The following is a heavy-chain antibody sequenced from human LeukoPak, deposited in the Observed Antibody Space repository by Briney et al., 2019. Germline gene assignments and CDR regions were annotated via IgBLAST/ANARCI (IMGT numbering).Heavy chain of an antibody. CDR1: GYTFTSYH. CDR3: ARDWAVTYYYDSSGYAWFDP. CDR2: INPSGGTT. J-gene: IGHJ5*02. Sequence: ASVKVSCKASGYTFTSYHMHWVRQAPGQGLEWMGIINPSGGTTNYAQKFQGRVTMTRDMSTSTVYMELSRLRSDDTAVYYCARDWAVTYYYDSSGYAWFDPWGQGTLVTVSS. V-gene: IGHV1-46*01. D-gene: IGHD3-22*01.